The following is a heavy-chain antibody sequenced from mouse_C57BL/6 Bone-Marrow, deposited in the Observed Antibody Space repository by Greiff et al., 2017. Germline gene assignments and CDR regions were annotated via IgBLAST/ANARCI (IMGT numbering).Heavy chain of an antibody. D-gene: IGHD1-1*01. V-gene: IGHV1-82*01. J-gene: IGHJ3*01. Sequence: VKLQESGPELVKPGASVKISCKASGYAFSSSWMNWVKQRPGKGLEWIGRIYPGDGDTNYNGKFKGKATLTADKSSSTAYMQLSSLTSEDSAVYFCATYYYGSSLAWFAYWGQGTLVTVSA. CDR2: IYPGDGDT. CDR3: ATYYYGSSLAWFAY. CDR1: GYAFSSSW.